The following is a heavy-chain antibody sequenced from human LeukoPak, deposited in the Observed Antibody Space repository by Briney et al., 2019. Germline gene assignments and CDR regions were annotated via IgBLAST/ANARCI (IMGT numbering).Heavy chain of an antibody. D-gene: IGHD3-16*01. J-gene: IGHJ4*02. Sequence: PGGSLRLSCAASGFTFSDYVMSWVRQAPGKGLEWVSRLSVNGDSTFYADSVRGRFTIARDNSRAPLSLQLHSLRAEDTATYYCVRSHITFYHLQYYVGFWGRGTQVMVPS. CDR2: LSVNGDST. CDR1: GFTFSDYV. V-gene: IGHV3-23*01. CDR3: VRSHITFYHLQYYVGF.